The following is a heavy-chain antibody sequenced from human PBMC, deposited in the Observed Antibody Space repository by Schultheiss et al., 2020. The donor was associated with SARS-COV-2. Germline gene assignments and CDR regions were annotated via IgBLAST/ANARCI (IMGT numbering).Heavy chain of an antibody. CDR2: IDHSGGT. J-gene: IGHJ6*02. D-gene: IGHD2-2*01. V-gene: IGHV4-59*01. CDR3: AREVYQPGGAWYYYYGMDV. CDR1: GGSISSYY. Sequence: SETLSLTCTVSGGSISSYYWSWIRQPPGKGLEWIGEIDHSGGTNYNPSLKSRVTISVDTSKNQFSLKLSSVTAADTAVYYCAREVYQPGGAWYYYYGMDVWGQGTTVTVSS.